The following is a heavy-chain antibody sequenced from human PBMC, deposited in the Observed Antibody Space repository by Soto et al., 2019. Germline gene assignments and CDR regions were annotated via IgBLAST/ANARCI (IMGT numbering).Heavy chain of an antibody. V-gene: IGHV1-3*01. CDR2: FNAGNGDT. CDR1: GYDFTTYP. D-gene: IGHD3-22*01. Sequence: QVQLVQSGGEVKKPGAPVKVSCKASGYDFTTYPLHWVRQAPGQRLEWMGCFNAGNGDTKYSQRFQGRVTITWDTAASTGSLELSSLTSEDTAVYYCARSRYSSGWDLDQWGQGTLVTVSS. CDR3: ARSRYSSGWDLDQ. J-gene: IGHJ4*02.